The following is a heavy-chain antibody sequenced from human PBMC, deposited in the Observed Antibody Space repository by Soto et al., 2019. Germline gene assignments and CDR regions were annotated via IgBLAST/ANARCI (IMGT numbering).Heavy chain of an antibody. CDR1: GGSISSYY. V-gene: IGHV4-59*01. D-gene: IGHD2-8*01. CDR2: IFYSGST. J-gene: IGHJ4*02. CDR3: MVLSVDPFLSLDS. Sequence: QVQLQESGPGLVKPSETLSLTCTVSGGSISSYYWSWIRQPPGKGLEWSGFIFYSGSTSYNPSLKSRVTISIDTSESQFSPTLNSVTTADTAVYYCMVLSVDPFLSLDSWGQGTLVAVSS.